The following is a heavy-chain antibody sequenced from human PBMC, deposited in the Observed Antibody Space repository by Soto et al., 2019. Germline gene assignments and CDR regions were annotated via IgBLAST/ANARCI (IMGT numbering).Heavy chain of an antibody. CDR1: GYTFTNYV. J-gene: IGHJ5*01. CDR2: INAGNGNT. Sequence: QVQLVQSGAEVKRPGASVNVSCKASGYTFTNYVVHWVRQAPGQRLEWMGWINAGNGNTRYSAKFQGRVTSTRESSASTAYMELSSLRSEDTAVYYCAREAGGLFCSGDSCYSGWFDSWGQGTPVTVSS. CDR3: AREAGGLFCSGDSCYSGWFDS. V-gene: IGHV1-3*01. D-gene: IGHD2-15*01.